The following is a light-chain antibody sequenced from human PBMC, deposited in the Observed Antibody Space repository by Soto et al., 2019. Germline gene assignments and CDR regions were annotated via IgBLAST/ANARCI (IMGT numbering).Light chain of an antibody. V-gene: IGLV1-40*01. J-gene: IGLJ1*01. CDR2: GNS. CDR3: QSYDSRLSDV. CDR1: SSNIGAGYD. Sequence: QSVLTQPPSVSGAPGQRVTISCTGSSSNIGAGYDVHWYQQLPGTAPKLLSYGNSNRPSGVPDRFSGSKSGTSASLAITGLQAEDDADYYCQSYDSRLSDVFGTGTKVPS.